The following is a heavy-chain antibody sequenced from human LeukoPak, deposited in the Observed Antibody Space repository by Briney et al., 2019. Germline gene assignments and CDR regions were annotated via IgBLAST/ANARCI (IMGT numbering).Heavy chain of an antibody. J-gene: IGHJ5*02. CDR3: ARRIYGSGTNWFDP. Sequence: PGGSLRLSCAASGFAFSTCWMHWVRQAPGKGLEWVSSISSSGSSIYYADSVKGRFTISRDNAKNSLYLQMNSLRAEDTALYYCARRIYGSGTNWFDPWGQGTLVTVSS. D-gene: IGHD3-10*01. CDR1: GFAFSTCW. V-gene: IGHV3-48*04. CDR2: ISSSGSSI.